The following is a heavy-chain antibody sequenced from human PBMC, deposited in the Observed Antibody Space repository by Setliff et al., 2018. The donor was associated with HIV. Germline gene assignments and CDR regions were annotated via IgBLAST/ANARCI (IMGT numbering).Heavy chain of an antibody. CDR1: GGSFTTYY. Sequence: LSLTCAVYGGSFTTYYWSWIRQPPGKGLEWISYISRSGSSIYYADSVKGRFTISRDNSKNTVFLQMSSLRVEDTAVYFCAREKGYDSSGYVDYWGQGTLVTVSS. J-gene: IGHJ4*02. CDR2: ISRSGSSI. V-gene: IGHV3-11*04. CDR3: AREKGYDSSGYVDY. D-gene: IGHD3-22*01.